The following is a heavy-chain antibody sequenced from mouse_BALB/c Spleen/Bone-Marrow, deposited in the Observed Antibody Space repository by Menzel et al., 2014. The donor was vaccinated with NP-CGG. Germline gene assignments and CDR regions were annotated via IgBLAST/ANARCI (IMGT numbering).Heavy chain of an antibody. Sequence: VQLQESGAELARPGASVKLSCKASGYTFTDYYINWVKQRTGQGLEWIGEIYPGSGNTYYNEKFKGKATLTADKSSSTAYMQLSSLTSVDSAVYFCARSRGYAWFAYWGQGTLVTVSA. D-gene: IGHD2-2*01. CDR3: ARSRGYAWFAY. CDR1: GYTFTDYY. CDR2: IYPGSGNT. J-gene: IGHJ3*01. V-gene: IGHV1-77*01.